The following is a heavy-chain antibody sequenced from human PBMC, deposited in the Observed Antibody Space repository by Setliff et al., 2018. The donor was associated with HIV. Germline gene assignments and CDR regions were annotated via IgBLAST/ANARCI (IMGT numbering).Heavy chain of an antibody. CDR2: FIPVLDIT. D-gene: IGHD3-10*01. Sequence: SVKVSCKASGYTFTNYAINWVRQAPGQGLEWMGQFIPVLDITNYAQKFQGRVTITADASSSTMYMELSGMRSGDTAVYYCAGPRGDEAFDIWGQGTMVTVSS. CDR1: GYTFTNYA. J-gene: IGHJ3*02. V-gene: IGHV1-69*10. CDR3: AGPRGDEAFDI.